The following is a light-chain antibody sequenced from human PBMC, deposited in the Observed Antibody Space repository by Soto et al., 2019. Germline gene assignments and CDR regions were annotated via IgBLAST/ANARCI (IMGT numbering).Light chain of an antibody. V-gene: IGLV1-40*01. CDR3: QSYDTTLGGRV. CDR2: SNN. Sequence: QSVLAQPPSVSGAPGQRVSISCAGTSSNIGAGYDVHWYQQFPGTAPKLLMSSNNNRPPGVPDRFSGSKSGTSASLAITGLQAEDEADYYCQSYDTTLGGRVFGGGTKLTVL. J-gene: IGLJ3*02. CDR1: SSNIGAGYD.